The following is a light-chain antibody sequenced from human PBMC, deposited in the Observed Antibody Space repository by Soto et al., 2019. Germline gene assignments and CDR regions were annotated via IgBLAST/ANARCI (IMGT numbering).Light chain of an antibody. CDR2: AAS. CDR3: QQYDNYPRLT. CDR1: QGISSY. Sequence: AIRMTQSPSSFSASTGDRVTITCRASQGISSYLAWYQQKAGKAPKLLIYAASILQSGVTSRFSGGGSGTAVTLSINCLQSDDYAAYYCQQYDNYPRLTFGGGTKVEIK. J-gene: IGKJ4*01. V-gene: IGKV1-8*01.